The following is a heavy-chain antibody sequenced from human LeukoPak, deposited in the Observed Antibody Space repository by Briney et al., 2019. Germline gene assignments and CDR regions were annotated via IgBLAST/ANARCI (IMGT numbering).Heavy chain of an antibody. CDR3: ARGRDHYYGMDV. CDR2: ISSSGSI. Sequence: PGRSLRLSCAASGFTFSSYEMHWVRQAPGKGPEWISYISSSGSISYADSVKGRFTISRDNAKNSLYLQMNSLRVEDTAVYYCARGRDHYYGMDVWGQGTTVTVSS. J-gene: IGHJ6*02. CDR1: GFTFSSYE. V-gene: IGHV3-48*03. D-gene: IGHD2-15*01.